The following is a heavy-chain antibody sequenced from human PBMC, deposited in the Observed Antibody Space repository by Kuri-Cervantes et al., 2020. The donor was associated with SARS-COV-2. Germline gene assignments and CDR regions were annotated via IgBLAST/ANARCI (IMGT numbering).Heavy chain of an antibody. Sequence: GESLKISCAASGFTFSSYAMHWVRQAPGKGLEWVAVISYDGSNKYYADSVKGRFTISRDNSKNTLYLQMNSLRAEDTAVYYCARGRGYCSGGSCSEVWGQGTLVTVSS. CDR2: ISYDGSNK. CDR1: GFTFSSYA. V-gene: IGHV3-30*14. CDR3: ARGRGYCSGGSCSEV. J-gene: IGHJ4*02. D-gene: IGHD2-15*01.